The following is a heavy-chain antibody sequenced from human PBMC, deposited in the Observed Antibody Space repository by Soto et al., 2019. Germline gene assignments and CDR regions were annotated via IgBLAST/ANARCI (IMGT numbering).Heavy chain of an antibody. CDR3: TEWSSDS. CDR2: IYYGVNT. Sequence: PSETLSLTCTVSGGSIGSTNYYWGWIRQPPGKGLEWIGNIYYGVNTYYNPFLKSRLTMSIDTSKSHLSLKLTSVTAADTAFYYCTEWSSDSWGQGTLVTVSS. CDR1: GGSIGSTNYY. V-gene: IGHV4-39*02. D-gene: IGHD3-3*01. J-gene: IGHJ5*01.